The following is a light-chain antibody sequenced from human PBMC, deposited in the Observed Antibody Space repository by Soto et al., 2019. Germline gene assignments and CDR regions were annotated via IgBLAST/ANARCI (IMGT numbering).Light chain of an antibody. CDR2: EVS. V-gene: IGLV2-8*01. CDR1: SSDVGGYNY. Sequence: QSALTQPPSASGSPGQSVTISCTGTSSDVGGYNYVSWYQQHPGKAPKIMIYEVSKRPSGVPDRFSGSKSGNTASLTVSGLQAEDEADYYCRSYAGSNNFVVFGGWTKLTVL. CDR3: RSYAGSNNFVV. J-gene: IGLJ2*01.